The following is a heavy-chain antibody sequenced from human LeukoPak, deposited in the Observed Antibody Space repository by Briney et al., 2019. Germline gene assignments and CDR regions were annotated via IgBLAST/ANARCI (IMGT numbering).Heavy chain of an antibody. CDR2: IYYSGST. V-gene: IGHV4-39*01. CDR3: ASWPYYYDSSGYLFDY. D-gene: IGHD3-22*01. J-gene: IGHJ4*02. Sequence: SETLSLTCTVSGGSISKSSYYWGWIRQPPGKGLEWIGSIYYSGSTYYNPSLKSRVTISVDTSKNQFSLKLSSVTAADTAVYYCASWPYYYDSSGYLFDYWGQGTLVTVSS. CDR1: GGSISKSSYY.